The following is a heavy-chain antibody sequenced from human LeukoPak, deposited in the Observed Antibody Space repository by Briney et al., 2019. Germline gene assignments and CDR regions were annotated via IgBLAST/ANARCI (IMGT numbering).Heavy chain of an antibody. D-gene: IGHD5-24*01. CDR3: ARDGYNDFDY. CDR1: GFTFSSYS. J-gene: IGHJ4*02. CDR2: IRSSSSYI. Sequence: GGSLRLSCAASGFTFSSYSMNWVRQAPGKGLEWVSSIRSSSSYIYYADSVEGRFTISRDNAKNSLYLQMNSLRAEDTAVYYCARDGYNDFDYWGQGTLVTVSS. V-gene: IGHV3-21*01.